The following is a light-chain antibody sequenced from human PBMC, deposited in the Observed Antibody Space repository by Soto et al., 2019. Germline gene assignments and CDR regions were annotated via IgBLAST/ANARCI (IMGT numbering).Light chain of an antibody. CDR3: QQLNSYPLT. CDR1: QVISSY. J-gene: IGKJ4*01. V-gene: IGKV1-9*01. Sequence: DIQLTQSPSFLSASVGDRVTITCRASQVISSYLARYQQKPGKAPKLLIYAASTLQSGVPSRFSGSGSGTEFTLSISSRQTEDFATYYCQQLNSYPLTFGGGTKVEIK. CDR2: AAS.